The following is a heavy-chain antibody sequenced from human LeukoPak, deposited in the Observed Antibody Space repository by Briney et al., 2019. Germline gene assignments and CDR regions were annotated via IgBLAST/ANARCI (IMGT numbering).Heavy chain of an antibody. V-gene: IGHV4-4*07. Sequence: SETLSLTCTVSGGSISSYYWSWIRQPAGKGLEWIGRIYTSGSTNYNPSLKSRVTMSVDTSKNQFSLKLSSVTAADTAVYYCARDWGDIAAAPVGWFDPWGQGTLVTVSS. CDR1: GGSISSYY. CDR3: ARDWGDIAAAPVGWFDP. CDR2: IYTSGST. D-gene: IGHD6-13*01. J-gene: IGHJ5*02.